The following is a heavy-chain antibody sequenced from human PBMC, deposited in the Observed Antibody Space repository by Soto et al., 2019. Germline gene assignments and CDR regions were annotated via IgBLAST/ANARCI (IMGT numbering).Heavy chain of an antibody. D-gene: IGHD2-15*01. CDR1: GGSVSSTGDY. J-gene: IGHJ6*02. V-gene: IGHV4-61*08. Sequence: PSETLYLTCSVSGGSVSSTGDYWTWIRQPPGKGLEWIGDISNIGNTNSNPSLKSRVTISVDTSKNQFSLKLSSVTAADTAVYYCARDSYCSGGSCYFYYYYGMDVWGQGTTVTVSS. CDR2: ISNIGNT. CDR3: ARDSYCSGGSCYFYYYYGMDV.